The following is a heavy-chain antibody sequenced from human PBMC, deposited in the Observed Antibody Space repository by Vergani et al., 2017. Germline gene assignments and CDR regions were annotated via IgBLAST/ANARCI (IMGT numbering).Heavy chain of an antibody. Sequence: QVQLVQSGAEVKKPGSSVKVSCKASGGTFSSYAISWVRQAPGQGLEWMGGIIPIFGTANYAQKFQGRVTITADESTSTAYMELSSLRSEDTAVYYCASGSKQQLVPWADAFDIWGQGTMVTVSS. CDR3: ASGSKQQLVPWADAFDI. V-gene: IGHV1-69*01. CDR2: IIPIFGTA. J-gene: IGHJ3*02. CDR1: GGTFSSYA. D-gene: IGHD6-13*01.